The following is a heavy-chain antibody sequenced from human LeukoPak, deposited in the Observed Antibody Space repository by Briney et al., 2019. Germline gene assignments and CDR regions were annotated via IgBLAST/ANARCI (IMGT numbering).Heavy chain of an antibody. CDR2: IIPIFGTA. CDR3: ASSFFYDNSGYYP. CDR1: GGTFSSYA. V-gene: IGHV1-69*05. D-gene: IGHD3-22*01. Sequence: ASVKVSCKASGGTFSSYAISWVRQAPGQGLEWMGRIIPIFGTANYAQKFQGRVTITTDESTSTAYMELSSPRSEDTAVYYCASSFFYDNSGYYPWGQGTLVTVSS. J-gene: IGHJ5*02.